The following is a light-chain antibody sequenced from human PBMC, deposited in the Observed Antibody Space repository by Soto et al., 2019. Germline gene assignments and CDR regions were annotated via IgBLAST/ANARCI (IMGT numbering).Light chain of an antibody. CDR1: QSVSSTY. V-gene: IGKV3-20*01. CDR2: GAS. CDR3: HHYGSSPLT. Sequence: PGERATLSCRASQSVSSTYLAWYQQQPGQAPRLLIYGASTRATGIPDRFSGSGSGTDFTLTISRLEPEDFAVYYCHHYGSSPLTFGQGTRLEIK. J-gene: IGKJ5*01.